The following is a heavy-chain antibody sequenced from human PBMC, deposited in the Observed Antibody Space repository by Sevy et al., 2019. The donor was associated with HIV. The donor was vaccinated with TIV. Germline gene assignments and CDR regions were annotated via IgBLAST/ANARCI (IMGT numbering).Heavy chain of an antibody. D-gene: IGHD1-26*01. J-gene: IGHJ5*02. CDR2: INQDERHI. Sequence: GGSLRLSCEVSGFTFSDFWMTWVRQSPGKGLEWVAYINQDERHINLLDSVRGRFTITRDNAKNSLYLQMDSRRAEDTAIYYCASDPDRGALDRWGQGTLVTVSS. CDR3: ASDPDRGALDR. V-gene: IGHV3-7*01. CDR1: GFTFSDFW.